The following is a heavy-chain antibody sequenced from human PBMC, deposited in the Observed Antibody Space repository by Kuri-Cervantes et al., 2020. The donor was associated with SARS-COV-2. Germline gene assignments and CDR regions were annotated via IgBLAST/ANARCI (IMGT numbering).Heavy chain of an antibody. CDR3: TTPGPFDY. CDR1: GFTFSSPG. D-gene: IGHD1-14*01. J-gene: IGHJ4*02. Sequence: GGLLRPSFAASGFTFSSPGMHWVRQAPGKGRGGVAVISYDGSNKYYADPVKGRFTISRDNSKNTLYLQMNGLNTEDTAEYYCTTPGPFDYWGQGTLVTVSS. CDR2: ISYDGSNK. V-gene: IGHV3-33*05.